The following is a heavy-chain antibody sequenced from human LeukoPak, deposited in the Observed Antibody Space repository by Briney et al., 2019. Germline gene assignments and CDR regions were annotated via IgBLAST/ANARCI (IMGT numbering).Heavy chain of an antibody. J-gene: IGHJ5*02. D-gene: IGHD2-2*01. CDR3: ARGAQNVAAADNWFDP. Sequence: PGGSLRLSCAASGFTFSSYAMSWVRQAPGKGLEWVSAISGSGGSTYYADSVKGRFTISRDNTKNSLYLQMNSLRAGDTAVYYCARGAQNVAAADNWFDPWGQGTLVTVSS. V-gene: IGHV3-23*01. CDR2: ISGSGGST. CDR1: GFTFSSYA.